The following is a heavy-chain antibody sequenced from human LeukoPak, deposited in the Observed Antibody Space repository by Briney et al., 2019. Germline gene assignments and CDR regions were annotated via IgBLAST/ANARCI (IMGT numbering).Heavy chain of an antibody. D-gene: IGHD6-19*01. Sequence: GGSLRLSCEASGFTFSNYAMHWVRQAPGKGLEWVAFIRYDGSNKYYADSVKGRFTISRDNSKNTLYLQMNSLRAEDTAVYYCAKDRIAVAGRVDYWGQGTLVTVSS. J-gene: IGHJ4*02. CDR1: GFTFSNYA. V-gene: IGHV3-30*02. CDR2: IRYDGSNK. CDR3: AKDRIAVAGRVDY.